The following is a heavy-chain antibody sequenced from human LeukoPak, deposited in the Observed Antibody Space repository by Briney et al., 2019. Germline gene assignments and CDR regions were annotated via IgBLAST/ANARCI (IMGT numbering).Heavy chain of an antibody. V-gene: IGHV4-4*07. Sequence: PSETLSLTCTVSGGSISSYYWNWIRQPAGKGLEWIGRIYSSGTTNYNPSLKSRVTMSVDTSKNQFSLKLNSVTAADTAVYYCARDLSSLGGRYDPWGQGTLVTVSS. CDR1: GGSISSYY. J-gene: IGHJ5*02. CDR2: IYSSGTT. CDR3: ARDLSSLGGRYDP. D-gene: IGHD3-10*01.